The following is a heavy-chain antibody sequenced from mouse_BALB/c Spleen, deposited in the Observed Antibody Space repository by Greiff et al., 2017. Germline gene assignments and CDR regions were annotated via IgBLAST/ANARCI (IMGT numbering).Heavy chain of an antibody. CDR2: INPYYGST. V-gene: IGHV1-39*01. J-gene: IGHJ3*01. CDR1: GYSFTDYI. Sequence: EVQLQQTGPELVKPGASVKISCKASGYSFTDYIMLWVKQSHGKSLEWIGNINPYYGSTSYNLKFKGKATLTVDKSSSTAYMQLNSLTSEDSAVYYYATYGYDSAWFAYWGQGTLVTVSA. D-gene: IGHD2-2*01. CDR3: ATYGYDSAWFAY.